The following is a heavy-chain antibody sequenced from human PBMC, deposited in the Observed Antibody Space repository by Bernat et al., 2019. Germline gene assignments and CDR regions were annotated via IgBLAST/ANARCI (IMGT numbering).Heavy chain of an antibody. J-gene: IGHJ3*01. CDR3: AEDNWNQRGVDGFDV. V-gene: IGHV3-7*03. CDR2: IKQDGSEK. D-gene: IGHD1-20*01. Sequence: HLVESGGGLVQPGMSLRLSCTTSGFTFSNYRMSWVRQAPGKGLEWVANIKQDGSEKYYVASVRGRFTITRDNAKNSLYLQMNSLRAEDTALYYCAEDNWNQRGVDGFDVWGQGTMVTVSS. CDR1: GFTFSNYR.